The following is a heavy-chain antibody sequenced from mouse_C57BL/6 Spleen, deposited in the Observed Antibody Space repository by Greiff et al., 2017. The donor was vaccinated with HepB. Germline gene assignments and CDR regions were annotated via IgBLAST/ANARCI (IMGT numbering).Heavy chain of an antibody. D-gene: IGHD2-1*01. CDR1: GFSLTSYG. J-gene: IGHJ4*01. Sequence: QVQLKESGPGLVAPSQSLSITCTVSGFSLTSYGVHWVRQPPGKGLEWLVVIWSDGSTTYNSALKSRLSISKDNSKSQVFLKMNSLQTDDTAMYYCARQEIYYGNYVGAMYYWGQGTSVTVSS. V-gene: IGHV2-6-1*01. CDR2: IWSDGST. CDR3: ARQEIYYGNYVGAMYY.